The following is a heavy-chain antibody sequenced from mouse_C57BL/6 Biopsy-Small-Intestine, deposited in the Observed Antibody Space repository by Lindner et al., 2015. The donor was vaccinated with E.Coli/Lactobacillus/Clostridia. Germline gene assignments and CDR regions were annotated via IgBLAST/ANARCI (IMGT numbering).Heavy chain of an antibody. CDR1: GYSFASYY. CDR3: ARILDSSGLDY. V-gene: IGHV1-66*01. Sequence: VQLQESGPELVKPGAPVKISCKASGYSFASYYIHWVKQRPGQGLEWIGWIYPGSGNTKYNEKFKGKATLTADTSSSTAYMQLSSLTSEDSAVYYCARILDSSGLDYWGQGTTLTVSS. J-gene: IGHJ2*01. CDR2: IYPGSGNT. D-gene: IGHD3-2*02.